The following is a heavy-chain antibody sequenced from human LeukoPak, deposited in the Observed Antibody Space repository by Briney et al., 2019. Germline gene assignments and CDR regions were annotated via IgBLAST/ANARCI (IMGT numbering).Heavy chain of an antibody. CDR1: GVSIISSGSY. CDR2: IYPGGST. CDR3: ARQPGSFASGSLYYFDY. Sequence: SETLSLTCTVSGVSIISSGSYWAWIRQPPGKGLEWIGSIYPGGSTYYNPSLKTRVTTSVDTSKNQFSLKLNSVTAADTAAYYCARQPGSFASGSLYYFDYWGQGALVTVSS. V-gene: IGHV4-39*01. J-gene: IGHJ4*02. D-gene: IGHD3-10*01.